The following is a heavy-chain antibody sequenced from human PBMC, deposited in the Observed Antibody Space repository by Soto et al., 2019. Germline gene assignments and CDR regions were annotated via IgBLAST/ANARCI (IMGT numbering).Heavy chain of an antibody. CDR1: GFTFSSYS. V-gene: IGHV3-21*01. D-gene: IGHD3-22*01. J-gene: IGHJ4*02. CDR2: ISSSSSYK. Sequence: PGESLKISCTASGFTFSSYSMDWVRQTPGKGLEWVSSISSSSSYKYYADSVKGRFTISRDNAKNSLYLQMNSLRAEDTAVYYCARDLPYYESSGYHPEYDSWGQGTLVTVSS. CDR3: ARDLPYYESSGYHPEYDS.